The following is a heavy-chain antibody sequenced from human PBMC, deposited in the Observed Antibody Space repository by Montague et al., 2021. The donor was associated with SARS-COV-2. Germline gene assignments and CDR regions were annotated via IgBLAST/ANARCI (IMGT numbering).Heavy chain of an antibody. CDR2: XXWXXXK. D-gene: IGHD3-22*01. J-gene: IGHJ3*02. V-gene: IGHV2-70*13. CDR1: GFSLTTSGML. CDR3: ARMDRDSRGYDDFDI. Sequence: PALVKPTQTLTLTCTLSGFSLTTSGMLVGWIRQPPGKALEWLAXXXWXXXKYXSTPLKTRLAISKDTSKDQVVLTMTDMDPVDTATYYCARMDRDSRGYDDFDIWGQGTMVTVSS.